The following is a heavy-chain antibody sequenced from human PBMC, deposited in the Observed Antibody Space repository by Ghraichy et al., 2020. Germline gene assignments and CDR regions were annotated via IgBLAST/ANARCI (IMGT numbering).Heavy chain of an antibody. D-gene: IGHD6-13*01. CDR2: MYYTGST. CDR1: GDSISTSTHY. J-gene: IGHJ4*02. Sequence: SETLSLTCTVSGDSISTSTHYWGWIRQPPGKGLEWIGSMYYTGSTHYNPSLRSRVTISVDTSNNQFSLKLSSVTAADTAVYYCARRAGVGTNFDYWGQGTLVTVSS. CDR3: ARRAGVGTNFDY. V-gene: IGHV4-39*01.